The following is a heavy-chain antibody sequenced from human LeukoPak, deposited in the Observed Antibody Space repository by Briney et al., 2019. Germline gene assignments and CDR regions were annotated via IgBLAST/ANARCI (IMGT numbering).Heavy chain of an antibody. Sequence: SETLSLTCTVSGGSMSPYHWGWIRQPPGKGLEWTGYIYYSGSTNYNPSLKSRVTISVDTSKNQFSLKLSSVTAADTAVYYCARGSGSYYHPFDYWGQGALVTVSS. J-gene: IGHJ4*02. V-gene: IGHV4-59*08. CDR2: IYYSGST. CDR1: GGSMSPYH. D-gene: IGHD1-26*01. CDR3: ARGSGSYYHPFDY.